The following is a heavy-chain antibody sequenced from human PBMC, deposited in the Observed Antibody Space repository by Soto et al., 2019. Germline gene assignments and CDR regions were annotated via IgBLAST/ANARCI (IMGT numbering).Heavy chain of an antibody. Sequence: QVQLQESGPGLVKPSETLSLTCTVSGGSISSNYWSWIRQPPGKGLEWIAYVFYSGHSDYNPSLSRRVTISVDTSKNQFSLTRTSVTAADTAVYYCATGVATTEWDSWGQGTLVTVSS. V-gene: IGHV4-59*08. CDR3: ATGVATTEWDS. D-gene: IGHD5-12*01. CDR1: GGSISSNY. J-gene: IGHJ4*02. CDR2: VFYSGHS.